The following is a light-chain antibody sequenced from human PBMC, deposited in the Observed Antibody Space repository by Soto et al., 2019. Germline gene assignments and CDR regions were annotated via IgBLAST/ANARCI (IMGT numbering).Light chain of an antibody. CDR2: DVT. J-gene: IGLJ2*01. CDR1: SSDVGGYNH. V-gene: IGLV2-14*03. CDR3: SSFASSIPLV. Sequence: QSVLTQPASVSGSPGQSITIPCTGTSSDVGGYNHVSWYQQHPGKAPKLLICDVTNRPSGVSNRFSGSKSGNTASLTISGLQTEDESDYYCSSFASSIPLVFGGGTKVTVL.